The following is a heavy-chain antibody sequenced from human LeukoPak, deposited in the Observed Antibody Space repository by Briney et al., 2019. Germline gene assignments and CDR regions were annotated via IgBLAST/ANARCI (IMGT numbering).Heavy chain of an antibody. CDR3: ARGVADSGYSYGYVYYYCGMDV. Sequence: SETLSLTCAVYGGSFSGYYWSWLRQPPGKGLEWIGEINHSGSTNYNPSLKSRVTISVDTSKNQFSLKLSSVTAADTAVYYCARGVADSGYSYGYVYYYCGMDVWGQGTTVTVSS. D-gene: IGHD5-18*01. J-gene: IGHJ6*02. V-gene: IGHV4-34*01. CDR2: INHSGST. CDR1: GGSFSGYY.